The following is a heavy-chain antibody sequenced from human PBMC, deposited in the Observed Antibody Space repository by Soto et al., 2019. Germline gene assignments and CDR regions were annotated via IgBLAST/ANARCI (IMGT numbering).Heavy chain of an antibody. CDR3: AIGIPSIGYSSSWLRGWFDP. Sequence: GASVKVSCKASGYTFTSYYMHWVRQAPGQGLEWMGIINPSGGSTSYAQKFQGRVTMTRDTSTSTVYMELSSLRSEGTAVYYCAIGIPSIGYSSSWLRGWFDPWGQGTLVTVSS. V-gene: IGHV1-46*01. CDR2: INPSGGST. CDR1: GYTFTSYY. J-gene: IGHJ5*02. D-gene: IGHD6-13*01.